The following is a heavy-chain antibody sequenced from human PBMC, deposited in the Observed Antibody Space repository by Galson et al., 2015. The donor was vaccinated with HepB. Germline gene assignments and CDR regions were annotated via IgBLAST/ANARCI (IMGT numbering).Heavy chain of an antibody. D-gene: IGHD6-13*01. V-gene: IGHV3-66*01. CDR1: GFTVSSNY. CDR3: ARDGYSSSWYVRYFDL. Sequence: SLRLSCAASGFTVSSNYMSWVRQAPGKGLEWVSVIYSGGSTYYAASVKGRFTISRDNSKNTLYLQMNSLRAEDTAVYYCARDGYSSSWYVRYFDLWGRGTLVTVSP. CDR2: IYSGGST. J-gene: IGHJ2*01.